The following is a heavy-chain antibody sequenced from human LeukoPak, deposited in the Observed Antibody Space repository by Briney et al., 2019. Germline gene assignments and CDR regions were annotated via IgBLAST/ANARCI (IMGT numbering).Heavy chain of an antibody. J-gene: IGHJ6*03. CDR3: ARVYSSSSNDMDG. CDR2: IYYSGST. CDR1: GASISSYY. Sequence: SETLSLTRTLPGASISSYYWGWIRQPPGKGLEWIGYIYYSGSTNYNPSLKSRVTISVDTSKNQLSLKLSSVTAADTAVYYCARVYSSSSNDMDGWGKGTTVTVA. V-gene: IGHV4-59*01. D-gene: IGHD6-6*01.